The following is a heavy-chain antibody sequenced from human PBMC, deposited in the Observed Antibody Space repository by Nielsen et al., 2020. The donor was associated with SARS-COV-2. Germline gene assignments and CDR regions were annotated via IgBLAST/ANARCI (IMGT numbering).Heavy chain of an antibody. V-gene: IGHV3-74*01. Sequence: GGSLRLSCSASGFTLSSTWMDWVRQAPGQGLVWVSRINPSGSGTAYADSVKGRFAVSRDNAGNTVVLQIHSLRVEDTAVYYCAGGADFWSGTQRYYMDVWGKGTTVTVSS. D-gene: IGHD3-3*01. CDR1: GFTLSSTW. CDR2: INPSGSGT. J-gene: IGHJ6*03. CDR3: AGGADFWSGTQRYYMDV.